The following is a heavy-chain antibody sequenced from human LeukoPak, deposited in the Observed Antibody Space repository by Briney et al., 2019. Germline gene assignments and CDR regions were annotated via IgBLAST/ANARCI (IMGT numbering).Heavy chain of an antibody. J-gene: IGHJ4*02. CDR3: ARVSGGTYPDY. D-gene: IGHD1-26*01. V-gene: IGHV4-61*05. CDR1: GGSISSSSYY. CDR2: IYYSGST. Sequence: SETLSLTCTVSGGSISSSSYYWVWIRQPPGKGLEWIGYIYYSGSTNYNPSLESRVTISVDTSKNQFSLKLSSVTAADTAVYYCARVSGGTYPDYWGQGTLVTVSP.